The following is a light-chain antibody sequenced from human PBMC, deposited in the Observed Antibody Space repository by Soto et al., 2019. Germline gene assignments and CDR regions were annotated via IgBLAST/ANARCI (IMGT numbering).Light chain of an antibody. CDR2: DAS. CDR1: QSISSW. CDR3: QQYNSYWT. J-gene: IGKJ1*01. Sequence: DIQMTQSPSTLSASVGERVTITCRASQSISSWLAWYQQKPGKAPKLLIYDASSLESGVPSRFSGSGSGTEFTLTISSLQPDDFATYYCQQYNSYWTFGQGTKVE. V-gene: IGKV1-5*01.